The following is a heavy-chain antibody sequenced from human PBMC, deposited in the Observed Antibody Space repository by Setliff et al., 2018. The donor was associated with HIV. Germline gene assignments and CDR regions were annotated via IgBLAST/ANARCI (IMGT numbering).Heavy chain of an antibody. CDR1: GFTFSDHY. CDR3: ARGRLLWSGSYYYYYMDV. CDR2: TRNKANSYTT. Sequence: PGGSLRLSCAASGFTFSDHYMDWVRQAPGKGLEWVGRTRNKANSYTTEYAASVKGRFTISRDDSKNSLYLQMNSLKTEDTAVYYCARGRLLWSGSYYYYYMDVWGKGT. D-gene: IGHD3-10*01. V-gene: IGHV3-72*01. J-gene: IGHJ6*03.